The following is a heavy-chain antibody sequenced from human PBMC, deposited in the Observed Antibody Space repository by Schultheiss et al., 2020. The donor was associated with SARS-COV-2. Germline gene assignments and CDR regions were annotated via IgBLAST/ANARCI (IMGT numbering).Heavy chain of an antibody. J-gene: IGHJ4*02. D-gene: IGHD6-6*01. CDR3: ARVRIAARSNFDY. V-gene: IGHV4-59*01. Sequence: SQTLSLTCTVSGGSISSYYWSWIRQPPGKGLEWIGYIYHSGSTNYNPSLKSRVTISVDTSKNQFSLKLSSVTAADTAVYYCARVRIAARSNFDYWGQGTLVTVSS. CDR2: IYHSGST. CDR1: GGSISSYY.